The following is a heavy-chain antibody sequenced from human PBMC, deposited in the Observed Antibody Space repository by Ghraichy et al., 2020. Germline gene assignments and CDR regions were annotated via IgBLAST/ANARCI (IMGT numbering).Heavy chain of an antibody. V-gene: IGHV4-39*01. CDR3: ARQEIYSGWYGVSFFYYMDV. J-gene: IGHJ6*03. D-gene: IGHD6-19*01. CDR1: GDSISSSAYC. CDR2: VYSSGST. Sequence: SETLSLTCTVSGDSISSSAYCWGWIRQPPGKGLEWIGSVYSSGSTHYSPSLKSRITISVDTSRNQFSLKLNSVTATDTAVYYCARQEIYSGWYGVSFFYYMDVWGKGTTVTVSS.